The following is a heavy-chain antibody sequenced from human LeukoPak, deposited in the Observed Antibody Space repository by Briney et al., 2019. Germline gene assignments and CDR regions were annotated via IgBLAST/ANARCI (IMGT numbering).Heavy chain of an antibody. CDR2: IIPIFGTA. CDR3: ARAPVHYDSSGYNDY. V-gene: IGHV1-69*13. D-gene: IGHD3-22*01. CDR1: GGTFSRFT. J-gene: IGHJ4*02. Sequence: SVKVSCKASGGTFSRFTISWVRQAPGQGLEWMGGIIPIFGTANYAQKFQGRVTITADESTSTAYMELSSLRSEDTAVYYCARAPVHYDSSGYNDYWGQGTLVTVSS.